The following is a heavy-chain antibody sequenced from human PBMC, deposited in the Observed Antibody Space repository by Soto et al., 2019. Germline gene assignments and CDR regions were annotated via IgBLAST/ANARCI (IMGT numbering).Heavy chain of an antibody. CDR1: GFTFSSYG. D-gene: IGHD4-17*01. CDR2: IWYDGSNK. CDR3: ARAFYGDYFFDY. V-gene: IGHV3-33*01. J-gene: IGHJ4*01. Sequence: VQLVESGGGVVQPGRSLRLSCAAAGFTFSSYGMHWVRQAPGKGLEWVAVIWYDGSNKYYADSVKGRFTLSRDNSKTTLYLQMNSLRAEDTAVYYCARAFYGDYFFDYWGQEPWSPSPQ.